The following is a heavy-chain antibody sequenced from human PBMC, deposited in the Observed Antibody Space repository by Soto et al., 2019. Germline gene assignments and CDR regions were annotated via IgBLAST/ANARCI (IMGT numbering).Heavy chain of an antibody. J-gene: IGHJ3*02. CDR1: GFTFSSYW. D-gene: IGHD5-18*01. Sequence: EVQLVASGGGLVQPGRSLRLSCAASGFTFSSYWMHWVRQAPGKGLVWVSRINSDGSSTSYADSVKGRFTISRDNAKNTLYLENNSLRTEDTAVYCCARPVQLWLSDAFDIWGRGTLVTVCS. V-gene: IGHV3-74*01. CDR3: ARPVQLWLSDAFDI. CDR2: INSDGSST.